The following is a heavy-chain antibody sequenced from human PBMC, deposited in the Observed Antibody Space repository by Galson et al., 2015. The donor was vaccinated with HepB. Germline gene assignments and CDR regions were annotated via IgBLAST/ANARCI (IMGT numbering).Heavy chain of an antibody. V-gene: IGHV3-48*02. J-gene: IGHJ4*02. Sequence: SLRLSCAASRFIFGNYGMNWVRQAPGKGLEWVSYISSSGSPTYYADSVKGRFIIARDNIKNSLSLQMKSLREEDTAVYYCVREHYDQWSGYFYFDYWGLGTLVTVSS. CDR2: ISSSGSPT. D-gene: IGHD3-3*01. CDR1: RFIFGNYG. CDR3: VREHYDQWSGYFYFDY.